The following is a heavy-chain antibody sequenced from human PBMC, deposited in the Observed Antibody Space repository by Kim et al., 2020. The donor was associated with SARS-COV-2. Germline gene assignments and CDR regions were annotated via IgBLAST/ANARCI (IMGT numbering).Heavy chain of an antibody. Sequence: ASVKVSCKASGYTFTTSAINWVRQAPGQGLEWMGWINTNTGNPTYAQGFTGRFVFSLDTSVSTAYLQISSLKAEDTAVYYCARDQKYTYYYDSSGYYTPYHIDYGGEGTLVAVSP. V-gene: IGHV7-4-1*02. CDR3: ARDQKYTYYYDSSGYYTPYHIDY. CDR2: INTNTGNP. D-gene: IGHD3-22*01. CDR1: GYTFTTSA. J-gene: IGHJ4*02.